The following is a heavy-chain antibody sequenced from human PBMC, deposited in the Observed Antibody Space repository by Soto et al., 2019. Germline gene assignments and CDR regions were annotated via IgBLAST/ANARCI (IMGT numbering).Heavy chain of an antibody. J-gene: IGHJ4*02. D-gene: IGHD2-21*01. V-gene: IGHV4-34*01. CDR2: INHSGST. Sequence: QVQLQQWGAGLLKPSETLSLTCAVYGGSFSGYYWTWIRQPPGTGLEWIGEINHSGSTNYNPSLKSRVTISVDTSKNQFSLKLTSVTAADTAVYYCARDKIPGLFYYWGQGTLVTVSS. CDR1: GGSFSGYY. CDR3: ARDKIPGLFYY.